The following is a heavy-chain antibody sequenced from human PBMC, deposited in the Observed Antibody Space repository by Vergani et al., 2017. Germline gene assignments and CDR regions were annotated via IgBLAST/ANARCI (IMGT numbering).Heavy chain of an antibody. D-gene: IGHD2-21*02. V-gene: IGHV1-69*08. CDR2: IIPILGIA. J-gene: IGHJ4*02. CDR1: GGTFSSYT. Sequence: QVQLVQSGAEGKKPGSSVKVSCKASGGTFSSYTISWVRQAPGQGLEWMGRIIPILGIANYAQKFQGRVTITADKSTSTAYMELSSLRSEDTAVYYWARERGDWGIDYWGQGTLVTVSS. CDR3: ARERGDWGIDY.